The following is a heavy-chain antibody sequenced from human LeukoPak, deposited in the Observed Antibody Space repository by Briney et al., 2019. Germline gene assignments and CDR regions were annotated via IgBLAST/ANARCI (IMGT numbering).Heavy chain of an antibody. CDR1: GGTFSSYA. Sequence: ASVKVSCKASGGTFSSYAISWVRQAPGQGLEWMGRIIPILGIANYAQKFQGRVTITADKSTSTAYMELRSLRSDDTAVYYCARQWESNWFDPWGQGTLVTVSS. V-gene: IGHV1-69*04. CDR3: ARQWESNWFDP. D-gene: IGHD1-26*01. J-gene: IGHJ5*02. CDR2: IIPILGIA.